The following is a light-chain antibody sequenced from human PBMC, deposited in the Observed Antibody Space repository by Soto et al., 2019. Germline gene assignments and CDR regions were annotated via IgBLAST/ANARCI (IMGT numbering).Light chain of an antibody. CDR3: QQFGISPET. Sequence: EVLLTQSPGILSLSPGERATLSCRASQSVGDNYLAWYQQKPGQAPRLLIYDASNRAPGIPDRFSGSGSGTDFALTISRLEPEDFAVYYCQQFGISPETFGQGTEVEIK. CDR1: QSVGDNY. J-gene: IGKJ1*01. CDR2: DAS. V-gene: IGKV3-20*01.